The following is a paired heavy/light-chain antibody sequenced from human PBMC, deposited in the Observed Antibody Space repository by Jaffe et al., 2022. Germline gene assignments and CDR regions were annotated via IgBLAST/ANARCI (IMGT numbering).Light chain of an antibody. V-gene: IGKV3-20*01. CDR1: QSVSSSY. J-gene: IGKJ2*01. CDR2: GAS. CDR3: QQYGSSPL. Sequence: EIVLTQSPGTLSLSPGERATLSCRASQSVSSSYLAWYQQKPGQAPRLLIYGASSRATGIPDRFSGSGSGTDFTLTISRLEPEDFAVYYCQQYGSSPLFGQGTKLEIK.
Heavy chain of an antibody. Sequence: QVQLQQWGAGLLKPSETLSLTCAVYGGSFSGYYWSWIRQPPGKGLEWIGEINHSGSTNYNPSLKSRVTISVDTSKNQFSLKLSSVTAADTAVYYCARGPPFYSSGWRYYYYYYMDVWGKGTTVTVSS. J-gene: IGHJ6*03. CDR1: GGSFSGYY. D-gene: IGHD6-19*01. CDR2: INHSGST. V-gene: IGHV4-34*01. CDR3: ARGPPFYSSGWRYYYYYYMDV.